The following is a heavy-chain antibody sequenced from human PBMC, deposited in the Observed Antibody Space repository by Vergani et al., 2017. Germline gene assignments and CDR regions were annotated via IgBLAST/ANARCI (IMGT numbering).Heavy chain of an antibody. V-gene: IGHV4-30-2*01. D-gene: IGHD5-18*01. CDR2: IYHSGST. J-gene: IGHJ4*02. CDR3: ASLDTAMVRVDY. CDR1: GGSISSGGYS. Sequence: QLQLQESGSGLVKPSQTLSLTCAVSGGSISSGGYSWSWIRQPPGKGLEWIGYIYHSGSTYYNPSLKSRVTISVDTSKNQFSLKLSSVTAADTAVYYCASLDTAMVRVDYWGQGTLVTVSS.